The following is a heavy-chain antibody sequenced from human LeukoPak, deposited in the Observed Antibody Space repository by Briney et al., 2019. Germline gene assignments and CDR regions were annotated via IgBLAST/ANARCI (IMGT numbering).Heavy chain of an antibody. J-gene: IGHJ4*02. CDR1: GGSISTGTYY. CDR3: GRVGLLTGYTDDY. D-gene: IGHD3-9*01. Sequence: NASETLSLTCTVSGGSISTGTYYWGWIRQPPGKGLEWIGSIYYSGSTYYNPSLKSRVTISVDTSKNQFSLKLSSVTAADTALYYCGRVGLLTGYTDDYWGQGTLVTVSS. V-gene: IGHV4-39*07. CDR2: IYYSGST.